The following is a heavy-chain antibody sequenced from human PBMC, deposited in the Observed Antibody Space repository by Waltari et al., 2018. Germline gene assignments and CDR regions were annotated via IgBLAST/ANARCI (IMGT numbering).Heavy chain of an antibody. J-gene: IGHJ4*02. Sequence: EVQLVESGGGLVKPGGSLRLSCAASGFTFSTYSMNWVRRAPGKGLGGVSSISSRSSYIYYADSGKGRFTISRDNAKNSLYLQMNSLRAEDTAVYYCARRLTGTNKFDYWGQGTLVTVSS. CDR3: ARRLTGTNKFDY. D-gene: IGHD1-7*01. CDR2: ISSRSSYI. V-gene: IGHV3-21*01. CDR1: GFTFSTYS.